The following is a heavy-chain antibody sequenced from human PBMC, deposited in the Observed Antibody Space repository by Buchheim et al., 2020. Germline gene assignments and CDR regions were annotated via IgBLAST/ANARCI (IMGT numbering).Heavy chain of an antibody. Sequence: EVQLVESGGGLVQPGGSLRLSCAASGFTFSTHWMTWVRQAPGKGLEWLANIKPDGSKKYYVDSVKGRFTISRDNAKNSLYLQMNSLKAEDTAVYYCANAPAAAGIYWGQGIL. CDR1: GFTFSTHW. V-gene: IGHV3-7*01. CDR2: IKPDGSKK. CDR3: ANAPAAAGIY. J-gene: IGHJ4*02. D-gene: IGHD6-13*01.